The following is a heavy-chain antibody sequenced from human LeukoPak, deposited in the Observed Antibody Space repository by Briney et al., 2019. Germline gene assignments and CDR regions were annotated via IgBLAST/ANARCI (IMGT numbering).Heavy chain of an antibody. Sequence: SQTLSLTCTVSGGSISSGSYYWSWIRQPAGKGLEWIGRIYTSGRTNYNPSLKSRVTISEDTSKNQFSLKLSSVTAAVTAVYYCARGGYDYVWGSYRYYYYYMGVWGKGTTVTASS. CDR1: GGSISSGSYY. V-gene: IGHV4-61*02. CDR3: ARGGYDYVWGSYRYYYYYMGV. D-gene: IGHD3-16*02. J-gene: IGHJ6*03. CDR2: IYTSGRT.